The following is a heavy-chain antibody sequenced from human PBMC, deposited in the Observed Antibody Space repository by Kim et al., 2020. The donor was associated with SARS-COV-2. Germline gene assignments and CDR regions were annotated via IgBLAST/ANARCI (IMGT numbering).Heavy chain of an antibody. D-gene: IGHD4-17*01. J-gene: IGHJ2*01. CDR1: GGSFSGYY. Sequence: SETLSLTCAVYGGSFSGYYWSWIRQPPGKGLEWIGEINHSGSTNYNPSLKSRVTISVDTSKNQFSLKLSSVTAADTAVYYCASIRSKLRWFQNWYFDLWGRGTLVTVSS. CDR3: ASIRSKLRWFQNWYFDL. CDR2: INHSGST. V-gene: IGHV4-34*01.